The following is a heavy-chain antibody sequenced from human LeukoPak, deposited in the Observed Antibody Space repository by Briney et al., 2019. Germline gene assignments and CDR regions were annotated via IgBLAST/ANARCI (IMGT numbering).Heavy chain of an antibody. D-gene: IGHD4-17*01. CDR2: IKQDGSEK. J-gene: IGHJ6*03. Sequence: GGPLRLPCAVWVLPHNTYSMNCVRQAPGKGLEGVANIKQDGSEKYYVDSVKSRFTISRDNAKNSLYLQMNSLRAEDTAVDYCARDHDDYGDYDDYYDYYMDVWGKGTTVTVSS. CDR3: ARDHDDYGDYDDYYDYYMDV. CDR1: VLPHNTYS. V-gene: IGHV3-7*01.